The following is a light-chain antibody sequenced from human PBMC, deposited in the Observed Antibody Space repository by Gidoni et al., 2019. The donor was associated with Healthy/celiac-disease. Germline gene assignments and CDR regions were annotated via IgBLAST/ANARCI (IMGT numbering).Light chain of an antibody. CDR1: SSNIGAGYD. CDR3: QSYDSSLSVV. CDR2: GNS. V-gene: IGLV1-40*01. Sequence: QSVLTQPPPVSGAPGQRVTISCTGSSSNIGAGYDVHWYPQLPGTAPKLLIYGNSNRPSGVPDRFSGSKSGTSASLAITGLQAEDEADYYCQSYDSSLSVVFGGGTKLTVL. J-gene: IGLJ2*01.